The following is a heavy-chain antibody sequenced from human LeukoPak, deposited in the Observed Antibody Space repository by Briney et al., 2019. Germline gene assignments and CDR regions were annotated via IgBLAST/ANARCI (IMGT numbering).Heavy chain of an antibody. CDR1: GYTFNNFW. D-gene: IGHD3-16*02. J-gene: IGHJ4*02. CDR3: ARLTITFGGVIVIPRVFDY. Sequence: GESLKISCQASGYTFNNFWVGWVRQMPGKGLEWMGIIYPGDSDTRYSPSFQGQVTISADKSISTAYLQWSSLKASDTAMYYCARLTITFGGVIVIPRVFDYWGQGTLVTVSS. V-gene: IGHV5-51*01. CDR2: IYPGDSDT.